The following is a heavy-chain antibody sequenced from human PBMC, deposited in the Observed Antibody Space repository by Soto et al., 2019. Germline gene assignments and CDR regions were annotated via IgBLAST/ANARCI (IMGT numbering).Heavy chain of an antibody. CDR2: FSYNGRS. V-gene: IGHV4-30-4*01. J-gene: IGHJ4*02. Sequence: QVQLQESGPGLVEPSQTLSLNCTVSGASISSGDFYWIWVRQSPDKGLEWIGHFSYNGRSYSTPSLKSRVTMTVDPSNNQFYVNQNSVIPADTDVYFCTRSGKSLLDYWGQGALVAVSA. D-gene: IGHD1-26*01. CDR1: GASISSGDFY. CDR3: TRSGKSLLDY.